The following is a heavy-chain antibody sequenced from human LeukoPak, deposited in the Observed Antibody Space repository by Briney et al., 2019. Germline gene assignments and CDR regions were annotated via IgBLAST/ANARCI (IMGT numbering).Heavy chain of an antibody. CDR3: TTDTTGLLWFGESPFDY. CDR1: GFTVSSNY. Sequence: GGSLRLSCAASGFTVSSNYMSWVRQAPGRGLEWVSIIYSGGSTYYADSVKGRFTISRDNSKNTLYLQMNSLRAEDTAVYYCTTDTTGLLWFGESPFDYWGQGTLVTVSS. V-gene: IGHV3-53*01. CDR2: IYSGGST. J-gene: IGHJ4*02. D-gene: IGHD3-10*01.